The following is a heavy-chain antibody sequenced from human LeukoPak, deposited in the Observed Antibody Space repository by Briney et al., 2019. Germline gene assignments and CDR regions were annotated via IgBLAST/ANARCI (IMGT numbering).Heavy chain of an antibody. CDR2: IHPGDSKT. CDR3: ARHRASSGWSNFDY. D-gene: IGHD6-19*01. V-gene: IGHV5-51*01. Sequence: GESLKISCKGSGYSFTTYWIAWLRQVPGKGLKWMGIIHPGDSKTGYSPSFQGQVTISADKSISTAYLQWSSLEASDTAMYYCARHRASSGWSNFDYWGQGSLVTVSS. CDR1: GYSFTTYW. J-gene: IGHJ4*02.